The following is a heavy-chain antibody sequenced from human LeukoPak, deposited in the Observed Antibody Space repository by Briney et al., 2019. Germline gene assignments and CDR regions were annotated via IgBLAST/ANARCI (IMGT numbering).Heavy chain of an antibody. CDR2: IYYSGST. Sequence: SETLSLTCTVSGGSISSSSYYWGWIRQPPGKGLEWIGSIYYSGSTYYNPSLKSRVTISVDTSKNPFSLKLSSVTAADTAVYYCAGRGITIFGVVYSEFWFDPWGQGTLVTVSS. CDR1: GGSISSSSYY. CDR3: AGRGITIFGVVYSEFWFDP. V-gene: IGHV4-39*01. D-gene: IGHD3-3*01. J-gene: IGHJ5*02.